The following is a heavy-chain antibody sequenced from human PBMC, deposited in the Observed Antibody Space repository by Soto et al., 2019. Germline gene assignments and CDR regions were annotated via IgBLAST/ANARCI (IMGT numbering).Heavy chain of an antibody. V-gene: IGHV4-39*01. CDR1: GGSISSSSYY. J-gene: IGHJ3*02. D-gene: IGHD3-10*01. CDR3: ARPKDYYGSGSYGRDAFDI. Sequence: SETLSLTCTVSGGSISSSSYYWGWIRQPPGKGLEWIGSIYYSGSTYYNPSLKSRVTISVDTSKNQFSLKLSSVTAADTAVYYCARPKDYYGSGSYGRDAFDIWGQGTMVTVSS. CDR2: IYYSGST.